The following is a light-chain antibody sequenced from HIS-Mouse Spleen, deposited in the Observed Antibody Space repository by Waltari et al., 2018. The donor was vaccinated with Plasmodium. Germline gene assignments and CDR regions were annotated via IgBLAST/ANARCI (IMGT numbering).Light chain of an antibody. V-gene: IGLV3-27*01. CDR3: YSAADNNRV. CDR2: NDS. J-gene: IGLJ3*02. Sequence: SYELTQPSSVSVSPGQTARITCSGDVLKKKYARWFQQKPGQAPVLVIYNDSERPSGIPERFSGSSSGTTVTLTISGAQVEDEADYYCYSAADNNRVFGGGTKLTVL. CDR1: VLKKKY.